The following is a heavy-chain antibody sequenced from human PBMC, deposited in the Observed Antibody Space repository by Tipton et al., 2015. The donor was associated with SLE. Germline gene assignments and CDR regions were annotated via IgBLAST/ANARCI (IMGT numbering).Heavy chain of an antibody. CDR3: AKTRGSLDTYHWFDP. Sequence: QVQLVQSGAEVKKAGSSVKVSCKASGVSRSSFAISWVRQAPGQGLEWMGGIVPIYATTNYAQKFRGRLTITMDESTTTACMELTSLTSEDTAVYCGAKTRGSLDTYHWFDPWGEGTLVIVSP. D-gene: IGHD1-26*01. J-gene: IGHJ5*02. V-gene: IGHV1-69*01. CDR2: IVPIYATT. CDR1: GVSRSSFA.